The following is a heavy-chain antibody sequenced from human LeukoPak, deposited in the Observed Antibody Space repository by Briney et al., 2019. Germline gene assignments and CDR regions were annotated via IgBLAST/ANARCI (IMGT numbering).Heavy chain of an antibody. V-gene: IGHV4-39*01. D-gene: IGHD2-2*01. CDR2: IYYSRST. CDR1: GGSISSSSYY. J-gene: IGHJ4*02. Sequence: PSETLSLTCSVSGGSISSSSYYWGWIRQPPGKGLERIGSIYYSRSTYYNPSLKSRVTISVDTSKNQFSLKLSSVTAADTAVYYCARRVIPDATPDYWGQGTLVTVSS. CDR3: ARRVIPDATPDY.